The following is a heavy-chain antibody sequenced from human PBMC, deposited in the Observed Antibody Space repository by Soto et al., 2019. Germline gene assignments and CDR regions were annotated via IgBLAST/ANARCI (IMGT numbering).Heavy chain of an antibody. CDR1: GVSVSSRGYY. CDR3: ASRKTNWNIRPPRGYYCDF. Sequence: QLQLQESGPGLVKPSETLSLTCSVSGVSVSSRGYYWDWIRQPPGKGLECIGSVAYSGSTYYNPSLKSRVTISGASYKNLFCLKLDSMTAADTSVYYWASRKTNWNIRPPRGYYCDFWGLGILVTVSP. D-gene: IGHD1-1*01. CDR2: VAYSGST. V-gene: IGHV4-39*02. J-gene: IGHJ4*02.